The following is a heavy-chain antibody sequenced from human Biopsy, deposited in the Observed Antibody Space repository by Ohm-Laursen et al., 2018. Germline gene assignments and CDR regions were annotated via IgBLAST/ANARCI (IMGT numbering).Heavy chain of an antibody. CDR1: GYNFNSYG. CDR2: ISGYNGNT. J-gene: IGHJ4*02. V-gene: IGHV1-18*01. D-gene: IGHD3-3*01. Sequence: GVSVKVSCKASGYNFNSYGISWVRQAPGQGLEWMGRISGYNGNTLYAQKFQHRVTMTTDTSTSTAYMELRSLTSDDTAVYYCARISITRLLDYWGQGTLVTVSS. CDR3: ARISITRLLDY.